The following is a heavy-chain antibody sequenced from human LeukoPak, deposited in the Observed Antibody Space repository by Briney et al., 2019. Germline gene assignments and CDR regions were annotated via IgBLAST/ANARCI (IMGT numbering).Heavy chain of an antibody. V-gene: IGHV3-23*01. Sequence: GGSLRLSCAASGFTFSTYTMTWVRQAPGKGLECVSTINGRGGDTYYADSVKGRFTISRDNSKNTLYLQMNSLRAEDTAVYYCAKDRVSYSSWGQGTLVTVSS. CDR2: INGRGGDT. CDR1: GFTFSTYT. J-gene: IGHJ4*02. CDR3: AKDRVSYSS. D-gene: IGHD3-22*01.